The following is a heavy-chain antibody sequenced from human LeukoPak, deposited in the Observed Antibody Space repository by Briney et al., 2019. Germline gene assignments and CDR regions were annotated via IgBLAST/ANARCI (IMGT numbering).Heavy chain of an antibody. J-gene: IGHJ4*02. D-gene: IGHD6-19*01. V-gene: IGHV3-21*01. Sequence: PGGSLRLSCAASGFTFSSYSMNWVRQAPGKGLEWVSSISRTSDYIYYADSVKGRFTISRDNAKNSLYLQMNSLRAEDTAVYYCARDTVQWQTIDYFDYWGQGTLVTVYS. CDR3: ARDTVQWQTIDYFDY. CDR1: GFTFSSYS. CDR2: ISRTSDYI.